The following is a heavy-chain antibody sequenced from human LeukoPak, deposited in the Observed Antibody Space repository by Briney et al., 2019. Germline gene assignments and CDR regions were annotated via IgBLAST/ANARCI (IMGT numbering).Heavy chain of an antibody. CDR2: ISAYNGNT. Sequence: ASVKVSCKASGYTFTSYGISWARQAPGQGLEWMGWISAYNGNTNYAQKLQGRVTMTTDTSTSTAYMELRSLRSDDTAVYYCARGGYFGYCSGGSCPDAFDIWGQGTMVTVSS. CDR3: ARGGYFGYCSGGSCPDAFDI. CDR1: GYTFTSYG. D-gene: IGHD2-15*01. V-gene: IGHV1-18*01. J-gene: IGHJ3*02.